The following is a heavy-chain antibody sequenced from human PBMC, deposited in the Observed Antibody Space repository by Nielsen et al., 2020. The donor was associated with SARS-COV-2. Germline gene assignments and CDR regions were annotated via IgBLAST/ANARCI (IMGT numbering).Heavy chain of an antibody. CDR3: ARIRYSYFQEYYFDY. CDR2: IYWNDDK. J-gene: IGHJ4*02. CDR1: GFSLSTSGVG. D-gene: IGHD5-18*01. V-gene: IGHV2-5*01. Sequence: SGPTLVKPTQTLTPTCTFSGFSLSTSGVGVGWIRQPPGKALEWLALIYWNDDKRYSPSLKSRLTITKDTSKNQVVLTMTNMDPVDTATYYCARIRYSYFQEYYFDYWGQGTLVTVSS.